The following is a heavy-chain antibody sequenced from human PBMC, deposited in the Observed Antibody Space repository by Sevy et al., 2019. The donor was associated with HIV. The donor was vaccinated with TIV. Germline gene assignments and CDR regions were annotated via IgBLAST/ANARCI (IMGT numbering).Heavy chain of an antibody. V-gene: IGHV4-61*01. D-gene: IGHD5-12*01. CDR2: IYHTGST. CDR3: ARGQEGAYEYVFDI. J-gene: IGHJ3*02. CDR1: GGSVTSGPYY. Sequence: SENLSLTCTVSGGSVTSGPYYCSWIRQAPGKGPEWIAYIYHTGSTNYNPSVKSRVTISADTSKNQLSLRLTSVTAADTAVYYCARGQEGAYEYVFDIWGQGTKVTVSS.